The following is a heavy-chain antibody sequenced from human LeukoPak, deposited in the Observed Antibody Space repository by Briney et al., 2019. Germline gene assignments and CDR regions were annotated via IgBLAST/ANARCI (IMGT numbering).Heavy chain of an antibody. Sequence: RASVKVSCKASGYTFTGYYMHWVRQAPGQGLEWMGWINPNSGGTNYAQKFQGRVTMTRDTSISTAYMELSRLRSDDTAVYYCARTFPIAVAGSYYFDYWGQGTLVTVSS. CDR1: GYTFTGYY. CDR3: ARTFPIAVAGSYYFDY. D-gene: IGHD6-19*01. CDR2: INPNSGGT. V-gene: IGHV1-2*02. J-gene: IGHJ4*02.